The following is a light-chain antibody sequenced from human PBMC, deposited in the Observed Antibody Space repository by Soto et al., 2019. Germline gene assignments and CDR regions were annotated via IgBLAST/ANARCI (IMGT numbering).Light chain of an antibody. J-gene: IGKJ5*01. V-gene: IGKV3D-15*01. CDR1: QSVSSN. CDR2: GAY. CDR3: KQYNNWPPT. Sequence: IVLTQSPATLSVSPGERATLSCRASQSVSSNLAWHQQRPGQAPRLLIYGAYTRATGVQARFSGGGSGTEFTLTITSLQSEDFAVYWCKQYNNWPPTFGPGTRLEIK.